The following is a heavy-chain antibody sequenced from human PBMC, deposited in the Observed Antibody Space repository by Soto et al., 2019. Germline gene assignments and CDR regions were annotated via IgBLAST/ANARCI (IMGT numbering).Heavy chain of an antibody. D-gene: IGHD2-2*01. J-gene: IGHJ4*02. CDR3: ARSLDYCSSTSCLFDY. CDR2: ISSSSYI. Sequence: GGSLRLSCAASGFTFSSYSMNWVRQAPGKGLEWVSSISSSSYIYYADSVKGRFTISRDNAKNSLYLQMNSLRAEDTAVYYCARSLDYCSSTSCLFDYWGQGTLVTVSS. V-gene: IGHV3-21*01. CDR1: GFTFSSYS.